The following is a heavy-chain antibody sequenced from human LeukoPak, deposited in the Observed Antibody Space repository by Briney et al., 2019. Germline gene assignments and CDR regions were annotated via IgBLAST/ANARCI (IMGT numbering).Heavy chain of an antibody. CDR1: GGSISSGSYY. CDR3: ARGGMATTRTGVNWGDPPYLDY. V-gene: IGHV4-61*02. CDR2: IYTSGST. J-gene: IGHJ4*02. D-gene: IGHD1-1*01. Sequence: SETLSLTCTVSGGSISSGSYYWSWIRQPAGKGLEWIGRIYTSGSTNYNPSLKSRVTISVDTSKNQFSLKLSSVTAADTAVYYCARGGMATTRTGVNWGDPPYLDYWGQGTLVTVSS.